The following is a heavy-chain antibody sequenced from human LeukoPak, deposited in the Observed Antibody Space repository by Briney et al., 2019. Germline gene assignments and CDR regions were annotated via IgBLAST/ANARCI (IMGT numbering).Heavy chain of an antibody. D-gene: IGHD4-17*01. J-gene: IGHJ3*02. V-gene: IGHV4-34*01. Sequence: SETLSLTCAVSGASFSGYFWNWIRQSSEKGLEWIGEIKYDGTTNYNPSLTSRVTMSVDKATNQFHLKVTSLTAADTAVYYCARGPDYYGDYISWFPDAFHIWGQGTLVSVSP. CDR3: ARGPDYYGDYISWFPDAFHI. CDR1: GASFSGYF. CDR2: IKYDGTT.